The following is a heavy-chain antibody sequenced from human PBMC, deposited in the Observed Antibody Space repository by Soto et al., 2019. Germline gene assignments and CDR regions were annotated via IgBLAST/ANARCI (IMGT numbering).Heavy chain of an antibody. CDR3: ERAAPLYCSSTSCLVGEYYDYGMDV. CDR1: GGSISIYY. V-gene: IGHV4-4*07. Sequence: SETLSLTCTVSGGSISIYYWSLIRQPAGKGLEWIGRIYTSGSTNYNPSLKSRATMSVDTSKNQFSLKLSSVTAADTAVYYCERAAPLYCSSTSCLVGEYYDYGMDVWGQGTRVTVSS. D-gene: IGHD2-2*01. J-gene: IGHJ6*02. CDR2: IYTSGST.